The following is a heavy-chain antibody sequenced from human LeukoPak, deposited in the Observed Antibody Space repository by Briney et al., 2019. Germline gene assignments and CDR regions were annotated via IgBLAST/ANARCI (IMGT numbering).Heavy chain of an antibody. CDR2: MNPNSGNT. V-gene: IGHV1-8*01. CDR3: ARVGGSGSSASYYFDY. Sequence: ASVKVSCKASGYTFTSYDIHWVRQATGQGLEWMGWMNPNSGNTGYAQKFQGRVTMTRNTSISTAYMELSSLRSEDTAVYYCARVGGSGSSASYYFDYWGQGTLVTVSS. J-gene: IGHJ4*02. D-gene: IGHD3-10*01. CDR1: GYTFTSYD.